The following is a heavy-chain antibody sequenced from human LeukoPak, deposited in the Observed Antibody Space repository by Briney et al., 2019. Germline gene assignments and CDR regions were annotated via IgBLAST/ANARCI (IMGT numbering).Heavy chain of an antibody. CDR3: ARNLRLHTPRTFDI. CDR1: GSTISRYW. V-gene: IGHV3-7*05. J-gene: IGHJ3*02. D-gene: IGHD5-24*01. CDR2: INEDGSDK. Sequence: GGLLLLSCASAGSTISRYWMSWVRQAPGQGLEGVANINEDGSDKYYVHSVKGRFTISTDNAKNSVYLQMNGLRAEDTAVYYCARNLRLHTPRTFDIWGQGTMVTVSS.